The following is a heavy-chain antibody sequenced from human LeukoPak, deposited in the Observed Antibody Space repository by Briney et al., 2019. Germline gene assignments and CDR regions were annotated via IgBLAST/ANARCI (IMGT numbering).Heavy chain of an antibody. CDR3: ARAKDYGDYPDAFDI. CDR2: IYYSGST. CDR1: GGSISSGGYY. Sequence: SETLSLTCTVSGGSISSGGYYWSWIRQHPGKGLEWIGYIYYSGSTYYSPSLKSRVTISVDTSKNQFSLKLSSVTAADTAVYYCARAKDYGDYPDAFDIWGQGTMVTVSS. J-gene: IGHJ3*02. D-gene: IGHD4-17*01. V-gene: IGHV4-31*03.